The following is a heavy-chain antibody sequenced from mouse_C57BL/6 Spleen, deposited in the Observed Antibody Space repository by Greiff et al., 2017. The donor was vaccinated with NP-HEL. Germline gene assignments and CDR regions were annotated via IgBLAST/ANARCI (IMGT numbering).Heavy chain of an antibody. D-gene: IGHD2-5*01. J-gene: IGHJ3*01. V-gene: IGHV1-55*01. CDR3: ARRDSNFAWFAY. Sequence: QVQLQQPGAELVKPGASVKMSCKASGYTFTSYWITWVKQRPGQGLEWIGDIYPGSGSTNYNEKFKSKATLTVDTSSSTVYMQLSSLTSEDSAVYYCARRDSNFAWFAYWGQGTLVTVSA. CDR2: IYPGSGST. CDR1: GYTFTSYW.